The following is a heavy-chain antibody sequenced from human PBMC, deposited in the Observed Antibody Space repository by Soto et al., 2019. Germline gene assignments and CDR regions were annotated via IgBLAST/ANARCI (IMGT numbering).Heavy chain of an antibody. D-gene: IGHD5-18*01. CDR3: ARGRSGYSYGKYWYFDL. J-gene: IGHJ2*01. CDR1: GYSISSGYS. Sequence: SETLSLTCAVSGYSISSGYSWGWIRQPPGKGLEWIGSIYHSGSTYYNPSLQSRVTISVDTSKNQFSLKLSSVTAADTAVYYCARGRSGYSYGKYWYFDLWGRGTLVTVSS. CDR2: IYHSGST. V-gene: IGHV4-38-2*01.